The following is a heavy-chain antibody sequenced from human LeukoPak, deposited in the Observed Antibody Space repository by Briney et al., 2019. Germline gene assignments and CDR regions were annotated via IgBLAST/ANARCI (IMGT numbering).Heavy chain of an antibody. CDR1: GDSISTYY. D-gene: IGHD3-16*01. CDR3: AKGSWGSYRFDH. Sequence: SETLSLTCSVSGDSISTYYWSWIRQPPGKGLEWIGYISYTGSANYNPSLQSRVTISIDTSKNQFSLKLNSVTAADTAVYYCAKGSWGSYRFDHWGQGTLVTASS. CDR2: ISYTGSA. V-gene: IGHV4-59*01. J-gene: IGHJ4*02.